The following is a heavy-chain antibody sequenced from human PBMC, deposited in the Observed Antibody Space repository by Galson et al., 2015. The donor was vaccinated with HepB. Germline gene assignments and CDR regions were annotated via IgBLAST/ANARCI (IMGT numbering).Heavy chain of an antibody. D-gene: IGHD3-3*01. CDR2: MNPNSGNT. Sequence: SVKVSCKASGYTFTSYDINWVRQATGQGLEWMGWMNPNSGNTGYAQKFQGRVTMTRNTSISTAYMELSSLRSEDTAVYYCARRSKPRYYDFWSGYYTYYYYMDVWGKGTTVTVSS. CDR1: GYTFTSYD. CDR3: ARRSKPRYYDFWSGYYTYYYYMDV. V-gene: IGHV1-8*01. J-gene: IGHJ6*03.